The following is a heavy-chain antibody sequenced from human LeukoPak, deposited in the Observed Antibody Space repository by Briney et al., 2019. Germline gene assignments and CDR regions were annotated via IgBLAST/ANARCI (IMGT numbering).Heavy chain of an antibody. CDR3: ARDKRSSPYYLFDY. Sequence: ASVKASCKTSGYTFGMNVIHWMCQAPGQRLEWMGWINTGTGKTKYSQKFQGRLSITRDTSANTTSMELSSLRSEDTAVFYCARDKRSSPYYLFDYWGQGTLVTVSS. V-gene: IGHV1-3*04. CDR1: GYTFGMNV. CDR2: INTGTGKT. J-gene: IGHJ4*02. D-gene: IGHD1-26*01.